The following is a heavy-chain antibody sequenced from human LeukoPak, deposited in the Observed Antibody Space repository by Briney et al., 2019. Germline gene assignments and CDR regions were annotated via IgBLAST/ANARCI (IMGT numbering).Heavy chain of an antibody. CDR2: IYYSGST. V-gene: IGHV4-39*01. CDR1: GGSISSSSYY. D-gene: IGHD6-19*01. CDR3: ARLASGYSSGWYSPTYYYYMHV. Sequence: SETLSLTCTVSGGSISSSSYYWGWIRQPPGKGLEWIGSIYYSGSTYYDPSLKSRVTISVDTSKNQFSLKLSSVTAADTAVYYCARLASGYSSGWYSPTYYYYMHVWGKGTTVTVSS. J-gene: IGHJ6*03.